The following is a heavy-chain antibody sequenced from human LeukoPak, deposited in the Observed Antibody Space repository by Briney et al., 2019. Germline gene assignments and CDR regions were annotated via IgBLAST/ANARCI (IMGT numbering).Heavy chain of an antibody. CDR3: ARXLRYDNSDSGAF. Sequence: SETLSLTCIVSGGSISSSIYYWAWVRQPPGKGLEWIGTVFYNGATQYSPSLRSRVTISIDTSTNQFSLKLTSVTAADTALYYCARXLRYDNSDSGAFWGQGTVVTVSS. D-gene: IGHD3-22*01. CDR1: GGSISSSIYY. CDR2: VFYNGAT. V-gene: IGHV4-39*07. J-gene: IGHJ3*01.